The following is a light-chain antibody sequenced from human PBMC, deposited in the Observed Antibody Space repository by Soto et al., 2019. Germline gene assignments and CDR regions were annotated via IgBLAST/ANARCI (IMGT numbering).Light chain of an antibody. Sequence: QSALTQPASVSGSPGQSITISCTASGRDIGAYDYVSWYQQHPGKAPKLIIYGVKNRPSGVSNRFSASKSAFTASLTISGLQTEDEADYYCSSYTTSYFYVFGPGTKLTVL. V-gene: IGLV2-14*03. CDR1: GRDIGAYDY. CDR3: SSYTTSYFYV. CDR2: GVK. J-gene: IGLJ1*01.